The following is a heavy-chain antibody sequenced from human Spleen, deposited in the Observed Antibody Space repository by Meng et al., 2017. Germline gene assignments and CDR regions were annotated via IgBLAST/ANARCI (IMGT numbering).Heavy chain of an antibody. CDR1: GYSISSGYY. D-gene: IGHD6-19*01. Sequence: SETLSLTCAVSGYSISSGYYWGWIRQPPGKGLEWIGSIYHSGSTYYNLSLKSRVTIPVDPSKNQFSLKLSSVTAADTTVYYCARGLREQCLVRRSLDFDYWGQGTLVTVSS. V-gene: IGHV4-38-2*01. CDR2: IYHSGST. CDR3: ARGLREQCLVRRSLDFDY. J-gene: IGHJ4*02.